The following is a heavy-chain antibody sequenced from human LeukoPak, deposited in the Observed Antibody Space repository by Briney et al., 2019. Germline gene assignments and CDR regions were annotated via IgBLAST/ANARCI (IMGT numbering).Heavy chain of an antibody. CDR2: ISSSSSYI. CDR1: GFTFSSYS. CDR3: AKDPSSSRRLNWFDP. D-gene: IGHD6-13*01. V-gene: IGHV3-21*04. J-gene: IGHJ5*02. Sequence: PGGSLRLSCAASGFTFSSYSMNWVRQAPGKGLEWVSSISSSSSYIYYADSVKGRFTISRDNSKNTLYLQMNSLGAEDTAVYYCAKDPSSSRRLNWFDPWGQGTLVTVSS.